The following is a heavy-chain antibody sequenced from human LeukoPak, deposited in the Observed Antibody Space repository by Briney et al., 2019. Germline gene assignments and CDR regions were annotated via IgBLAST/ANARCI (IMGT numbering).Heavy chain of an antibody. V-gene: IGHV3-21*01. Sequence: GGSLRLSCAASGFTFSSYSMNWVRQAPGKGLEWVSSISSSSSYIYYADSVKGRFTISRDNAKNSLYLQMNSLRAEDTAVYYCARFDSSGWYLRSFDYWGQGTLVTVSS. D-gene: IGHD6-19*01. CDR2: ISSSSSYI. J-gene: IGHJ4*02. CDR3: ARFDSSGWYLRSFDY. CDR1: GFTFSSYS.